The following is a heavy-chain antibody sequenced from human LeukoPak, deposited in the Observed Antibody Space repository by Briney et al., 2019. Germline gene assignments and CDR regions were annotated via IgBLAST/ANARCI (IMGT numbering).Heavy chain of an antibody. CDR3: ARDAYTTGTPDDAFDI. V-gene: IGHV4-61*02. CDR2: IYTSGST. Sequence: SETLSLTCTVSGGSISSGSYYWSWIRQPAGKGLEWIGRIYTSGSTNYDPSLKSRVTISVDTSKNQFSLKLSSVTAADTAVYYCARDAYTTGTPDDAFDIWGQGTMVTVSS. J-gene: IGHJ3*02. CDR1: GGSISSGSYY. D-gene: IGHD1-1*01.